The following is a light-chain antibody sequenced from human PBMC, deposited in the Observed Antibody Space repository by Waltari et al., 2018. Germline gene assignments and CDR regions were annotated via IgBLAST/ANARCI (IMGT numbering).Light chain of an antibody. J-gene: IGLJ3*02. CDR3: AAWDASLFGPWV. CDR1: SSNIGGNS. V-gene: IGLV1-44*01. CDR2: ATK. Sequence: SVLTQPPSASGTPGQRVTISCSGISSNIGGNSVNWYQHLPGTAPKLLIYATKRRPSGGPDRVSASVSGTSASRAISGLQSEDDADYYCAAWDASLFGPWVFGGGTRLTVL.